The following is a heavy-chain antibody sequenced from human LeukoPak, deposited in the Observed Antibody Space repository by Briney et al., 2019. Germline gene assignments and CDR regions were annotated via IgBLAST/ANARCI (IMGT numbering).Heavy chain of an antibody. V-gene: IGHV1-2*02. CDR2: INPNSGGT. CDR3: ARGTELLRFLEWLLI. Sequence: GASVKVSCKASGYTFAGYYIHWVRQAPGQGLEWMGWINPNSGGTNYAQKFQGRVTMTRDTSISTAYMELSRLRSDDTAVYYCARGTELLRFLEWLLIWGQGTLVTVSS. J-gene: IGHJ4*02. D-gene: IGHD3-3*01. CDR1: GYTFAGYY.